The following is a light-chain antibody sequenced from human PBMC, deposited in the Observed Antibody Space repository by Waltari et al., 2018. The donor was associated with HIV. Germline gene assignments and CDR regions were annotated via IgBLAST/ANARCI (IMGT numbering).Light chain of an antibody. J-gene: IGLJ2*01. Sequence: QSALTPPRSVAGSPGTFVTIPCPGTSRDVGGYDYVSWFQQHPGKAPKLMIYDVSKRPSGVPDRFSGSKSGNTASLTISGLQAEDEADYYCCSYAGSYGVVFGGGTKLTVL. CDR1: SRDVGGYDY. CDR2: DVS. CDR3: CSYAGSYGVV. V-gene: IGLV2-11*02.